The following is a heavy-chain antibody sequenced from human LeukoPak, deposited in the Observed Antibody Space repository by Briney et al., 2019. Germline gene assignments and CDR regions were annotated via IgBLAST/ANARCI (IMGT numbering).Heavy chain of an antibody. CDR3: ARAYRISCPSRLGRSYYFDY. Sequence: GASVKVSCKASGYTFTSYDINWVRQATGQGLEWMGWMNPNSGNTGYAQKFQGRVTITRNTSISTAYMELSSLRSEDTAVYYCARAYRISCPSRLGRSYYFDYWGQGTLVTVSS. J-gene: IGHJ4*02. CDR2: MNPNSGNT. V-gene: IGHV1-8*03. D-gene: IGHD3-16*01. CDR1: GYTFTSYD.